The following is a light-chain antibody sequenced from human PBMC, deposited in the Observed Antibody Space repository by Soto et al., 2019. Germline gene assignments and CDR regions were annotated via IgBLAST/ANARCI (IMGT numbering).Light chain of an antibody. Sequence: EIVMTQSPATLSVAPVERATLSCRASQSVSTNFAWYQQRPGQAPRLLIYDASTRATGIPARFSGSGAGTDFTLTITSLQSEDFGVYFCQQYKDWPTTFGQGTKVDTK. CDR3: QQYKDWPTT. V-gene: IGKV3-15*01. CDR1: QSVSTN. J-gene: IGKJ1*01. CDR2: DAS.